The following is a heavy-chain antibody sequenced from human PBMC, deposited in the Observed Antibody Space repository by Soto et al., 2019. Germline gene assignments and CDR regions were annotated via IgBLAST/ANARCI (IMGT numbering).Heavy chain of an antibody. Sequence: QVQLVQSGAEVKKPGSSVKVSCKASGGTFSSYAISWVRQAPGQGLEWMGGIIPIFGTANYAQKFQGRVTITADESTSTAYMELSSLRSEDTAVYYCARASREEVLMVYATSLDWFDTWGQGTLVTVSS. CDR1: GGTFSSYA. V-gene: IGHV1-69*01. J-gene: IGHJ5*02. CDR2: IIPIFGTA. D-gene: IGHD2-8*01. CDR3: ARASREEVLMVYATSLDWFDT.